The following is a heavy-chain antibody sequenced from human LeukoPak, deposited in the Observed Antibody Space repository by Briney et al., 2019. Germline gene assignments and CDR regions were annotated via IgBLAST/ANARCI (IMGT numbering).Heavy chain of an antibody. V-gene: IGHV3-30-3*01. CDR3: ARDLPTGGY. CDR1: GFTFSSYA. Sequence: PGGSLRLSCAASGFTFSSYAMHWVRQAPGKGLEWVAVISYDGSNKYYADSVKGRFTISRDNSKNTLYPQMNSLRAEDTAVYYCARDLPTGGYWGQGTLVTVSS. D-gene: IGHD7-27*01. J-gene: IGHJ4*02. CDR2: ISYDGSNK.